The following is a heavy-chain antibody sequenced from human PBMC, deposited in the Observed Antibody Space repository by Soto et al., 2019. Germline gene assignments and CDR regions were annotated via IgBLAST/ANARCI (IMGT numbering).Heavy chain of an antibody. V-gene: IGHV2-5*02. D-gene: IGHD2-21*02. CDR2: IYWDDDK. J-gene: IGHJ6*02. Sequence: SGPTLVNPTQTLTLPCTFSGFSLSTSGAGVGWIRQPPGKALEWLALIYWDDDKRYSPSLRSRLTITKDTSKNQVVLTMTNMDPVDTATYYCIQSRCGGDCLQSYASYYYYGMDVWGQGTTVPVSS. CDR3: IQSRCGGDCLQSYASYYYYGMDV. CDR1: GFSLSTSGAG.